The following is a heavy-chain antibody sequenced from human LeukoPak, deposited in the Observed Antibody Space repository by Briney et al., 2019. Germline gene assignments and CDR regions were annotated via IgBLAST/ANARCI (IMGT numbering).Heavy chain of an antibody. CDR1: GDSLSSSRFS. J-gene: IGHJ4*02. V-gene: IGHV4-61*02. CDR2: IYATGNT. Sequence: PSQTLSLTCHVSGDSLSSSRFSWSWIRQPAGKGLEWIGRIYATGNTYYNPSLKSRVAMSVDTSKNQFSLKLTSVTAADTAVYYCARQSSDYYVRFDYWGQGTLITVSS. CDR3: ARQSSDYYVRFDY. D-gene: IGHD4-17*01.